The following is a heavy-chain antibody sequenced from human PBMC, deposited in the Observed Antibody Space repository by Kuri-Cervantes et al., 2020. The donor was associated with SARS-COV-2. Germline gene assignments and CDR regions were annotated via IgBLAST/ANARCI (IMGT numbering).Heavy chain of an antibody. CDR3: ARDQAYFGVARNFDY. CDR1: GFTFGDYA. J-gene: IGHJ4*02. CDR2: IRSKAYGGTT. V-gene: IGHV3-49*04. Sequence: GESLKISCTASGFTFGDYAMSWVRQAPGKGLEWVGFIRSKAYGGTTEYAASVKGRFTISRDDSKSIAYLQMNSLKTEDTAVYYCARDQAYFGVARNFDYWGQGTLVTVSS. D-gene: IGHD3-3*01.